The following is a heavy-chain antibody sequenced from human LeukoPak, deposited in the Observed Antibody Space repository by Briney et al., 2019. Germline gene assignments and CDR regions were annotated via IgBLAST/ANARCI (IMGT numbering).Heavy chain of an antibody. D-gene: IGHD3-9*01. J-gene: IGHJ3*02. CDR1: GFTFSRYW. CDR2: IFSDGTIT. CDR3: VTLTGPLENAFDI. Sequence: PGGSLRLSCAASGFTFSRYWMHWIRHAPGKGLVWVSAIFSDGTITRYADSVKGRFTISRDNARNTLYLQMDSLRAEDTAVYYCVTLTGPLENAFDIWGQGTMVTVSS. V-gene: IGHV3-74*01.